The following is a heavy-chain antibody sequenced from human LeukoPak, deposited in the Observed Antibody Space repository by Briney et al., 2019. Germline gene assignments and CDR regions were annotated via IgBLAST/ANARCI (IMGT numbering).Heavy chain of an antibody. CDR2: INHSGST. CDR3: ARGYDSTPSYYFDY. D-gene: IGHD3-22*01. V-gene: IGHV4-34*01. CDR1: GGSFSGYY. J-gene: IGHJ4*02. Sequence: PSETLSLTCAVYGGSFSGYYWSWIRQPPGKGLEWIGEINHSGSTNYNPSLKSRVTISVDTSKSQFSLKLSSVTAADTAVYYCARGYDSTPSYYFDYWGQGTLVTVSS.